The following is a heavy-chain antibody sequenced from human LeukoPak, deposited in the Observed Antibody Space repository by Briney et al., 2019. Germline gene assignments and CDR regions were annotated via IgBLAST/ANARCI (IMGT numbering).Heavy chain of an antibody. V-gene: IGHV3-23*01. CDR1: GFTFSNYG. CDR3: ARDGDSSGWYSEYFQH. CDR2: IGTSDGST. Sequence: GGSLRLSCAASGFTFSNYGMSWVRQPPGKGLEWVSTIGTSDGSTSYADSVKGQFTISRDNSKNTLYLQMNSLRAEDTAVYYCARDGDSSGWYSEYFQHWGQGTLVTVSS. J-gene: IGHJ1*01. D-gene: IGHD6-19*01.